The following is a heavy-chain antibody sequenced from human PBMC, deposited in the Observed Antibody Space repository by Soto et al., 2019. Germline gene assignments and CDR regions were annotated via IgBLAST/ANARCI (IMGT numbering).Heavy chain of an antibody. CDR1: GGSISSGDYY. Sequence: SETLSLTCTVSGGSISSGDYYWSWIRQPPGKGLEWIGYIYYSGSTYYNPSLKSRVTISVDTSKNQFSLKLSSVTAADTAVYYCARDRGSTAMVGDDGMDVWGQGTTVTVS. J-gene: IGHJ6*02. CDR3: ARDRGSTAMVGDDGMDV. V-gene: IGHV4-30-4*01. CDR2: IYYSGST. D-gene: IGHD5-18*01.